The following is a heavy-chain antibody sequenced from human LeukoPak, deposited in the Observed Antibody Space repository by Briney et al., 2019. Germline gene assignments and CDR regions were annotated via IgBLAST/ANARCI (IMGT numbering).Heavy chain of an antibody. CDR3: ARGVRFGYYFDY. CDR2: IYYSGST. V-gene: IGHV4-59*01. D-gene: IGHD3-10*01. CDR1: GGSISSYY. J-gene: IGHJ4*02. Sequence: SETLSLTCTVSGGSISSYYWSWIRQPPGKGLEWIGYIYYSGSTNYNPSLKSRVTISVDTSKNQFSLKLSSVTAADTAVYYCARGVRFGYYFDYWGQGTLVTVSS.